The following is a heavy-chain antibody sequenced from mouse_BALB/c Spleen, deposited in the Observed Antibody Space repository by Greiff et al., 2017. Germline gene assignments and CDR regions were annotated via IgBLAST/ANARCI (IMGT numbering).Heavy chain of an antibody. CDR3: NEYFYYDYVGFAY. V-gene: IGHV1S127*01. J-gene: IGHJ3*01. CDR1: GYTFTSYW. Sequence: QVQLQQPGAELVKPGASVKMSCKASGYTFTSYWMHWVKQRPGQGLEWIGTIDPENGDTEYAPKFQGKATMTADTSSNTAYLQLSSLTSEDTAVYYCNEYFYYDYVGFAYWGQGTLVTVSA. D-gene: IGHD2-4*01. CDR2: IDPENGDT.